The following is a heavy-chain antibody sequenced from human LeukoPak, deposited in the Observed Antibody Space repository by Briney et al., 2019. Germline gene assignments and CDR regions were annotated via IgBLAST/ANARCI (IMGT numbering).Heavy chain of an antibody. CDR1: GFTFSTYT. Sequence: GGSLRLSCVASGFTFSTYTINWVRQAPGKGLDWVSSISSSSTYIYYADSLKGRFTISRDNARNSLYLQMNSLRAEDTAVYYCARDLVGATTAWGQGTLVTVSS. D-gene: IGHD1-26*01. J-gene: IGHJ4*02. V-gene: IGHV3-21*01. CDR3: ARDLVGATTA. CDR2: ISSSSTYI.